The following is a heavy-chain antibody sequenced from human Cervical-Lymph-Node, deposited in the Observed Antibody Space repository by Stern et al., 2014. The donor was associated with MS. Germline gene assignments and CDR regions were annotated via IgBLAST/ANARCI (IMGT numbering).Heavy chain of an antibody. CDR1: GFTFSRNG. D-gene: IGHD5-24*01. CDR2: VSDAGSTT. CDR3: AREGDSYKYSYDY. V-gene: IGHV3-30*03. J-gene: IGHJ4*02. Sequence: MQLVESGGGVVQPGRSLRLSCAASGFTFSRNGMHWIRQAPGKGLEWVAVVSDAGSTTYYADSVKGRFTISRDNSKNMLSLQMNSLRVEDTAVYYCAREGDSYKYSYDYWGQGTLVTVSS.